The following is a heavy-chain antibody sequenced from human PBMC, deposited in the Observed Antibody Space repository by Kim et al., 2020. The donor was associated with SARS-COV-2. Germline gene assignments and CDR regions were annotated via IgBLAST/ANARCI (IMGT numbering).Heavy chain of an antibody. J-gene: IGHJ4*02. CDR2: E. CDR3: TRDEVDTFDY. V-gene: IGHV1-69*06. D-gene: IGHD1-26*01. Sequence: EKKAQKFQGRATITAETTTNTVYMELSSLTVDDTAVYYCTRDEVDTFDYWGQGTLVTVSS.